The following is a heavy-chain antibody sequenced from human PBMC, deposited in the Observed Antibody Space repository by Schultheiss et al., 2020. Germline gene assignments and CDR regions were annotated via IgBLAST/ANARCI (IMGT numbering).Heavy chain of an antibody. CDR2: ISYDGSNK. Sequence: GGSLRLSCAASGFTFSSYGMHWVRQAPGKGLEWVAVISYDGSNKYYADSVKGRFTISRDNAKNSLYLQMNSLRAEDTAVYYCARRPSDDFWSGYSNTYFDYWGQGTMVTVSS. D-gene: IGHD3-3*01. J-gene: IGHJ4*02. CDR1: GFTFSSYG. V-gene: IGHV3-30*03. CDR3: ARRPSDDFWSGYSNTYFDY.